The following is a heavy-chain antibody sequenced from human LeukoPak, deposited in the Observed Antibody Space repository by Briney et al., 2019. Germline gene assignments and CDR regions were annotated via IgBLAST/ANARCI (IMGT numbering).Heavy chain of an antibody. Sequence: PGGSLRLSCAVSGFIFSTYSMNWVRQAPGKGLEWVSYISGSTSTVYCADSVKGRFTISRDNAKNSLHLQMNSLRDEDTAVYYCARVRGRYFDYWGQGVLVAVSS. CDR2: ISGSTSTV. CDR3: ARVRGRYFDY. CDR1: GFIFSTYS. V-gene: IGHV3-48*02. J-gene: IGHJ4*02. D-gene: IGHD3/OR15-3a*01.